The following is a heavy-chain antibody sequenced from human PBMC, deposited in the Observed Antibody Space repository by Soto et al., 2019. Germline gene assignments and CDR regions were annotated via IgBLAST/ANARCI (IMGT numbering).Heavy chain of an antibody. CDR3: ARGPAYCGGDCYSDI. CDR1: GGTFSSYT. CDR2: IIPILGIA. V-gene: IGHV1-69*02. D-gene: IGHD2-21*01. Sequence: ASVKVSCKASGGTFSSYTISWVRQAPGQGLEWMGRIIPILGIANYAQKFQGRVTITADKSTSTAYMELSSLRSEDTAVYYCARGPAYCGGDCYSDIWGQGTMVTVSS. J-gene: IGHJ3*02.